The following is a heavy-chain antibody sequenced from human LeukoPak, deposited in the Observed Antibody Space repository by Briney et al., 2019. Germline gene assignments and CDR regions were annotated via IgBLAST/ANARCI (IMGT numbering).Heavy chain of an antibody. CDR1: GFTFSSYS. CDR3: ARDGAAAGYYFDH. CDR2: ISSSSSYI. D-gene: IGHD6-13*01. Sequence: GGSLRHSCAASGFTFSSYSMNWVRQAPGKGLEWASSISSSSSYIYYADSVKGRFTISRDNAKNSLYLQMNSLRAEDTAVYYCARDGAAAGYYFDHWGQGTLVTVSS. J-gene: IGHJ4*02. V-gene: IGHV3-21*01.